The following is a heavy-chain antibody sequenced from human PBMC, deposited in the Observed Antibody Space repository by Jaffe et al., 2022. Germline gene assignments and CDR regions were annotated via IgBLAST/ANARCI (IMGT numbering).Heavy chain of an antibody. J-gene: IGHJ3*02. CDR1: GYTFTYRY. CDR2: ITPFNGNT. CDR3: AIEVVVAATPFHAFDI. Sequence: QMQLVQSGAEVKKTGSSVKVSCKASGYTFTYRYLHWVRQAPGQALEWMGWITPFNGNTNYAQKFQDRVTITRDRSMSTAYMELSSLRSEDTAMYYCAIEVVVAATPFHAFDIWGQGTMVTVSS. V-gene: IGHV1-45*02. D-gene: IGHD2-15*01.